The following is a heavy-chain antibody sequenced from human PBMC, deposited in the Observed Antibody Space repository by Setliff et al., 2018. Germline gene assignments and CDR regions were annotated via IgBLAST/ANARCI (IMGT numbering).Heavy chain of an antibody. CDR3: ARGPRHNFWSGYYLVAVNY. D-gene: IGHD3-3*01. J-gene: IGHJ4*02. CDR2: INPNSGNT. V-gene: IGHV1-8*02. CDR1: GYTFTNYD. Sequence: ASVKVSCKASGYTFTNYDINWVRQATGQGFEWMGWINPNSGNTGYAQNFQGRVTMTRNTSISTAYMELSSLRFEDTAVYYCARGPRHNFWSGYYLVAVNYWGQGTLVTVSS.